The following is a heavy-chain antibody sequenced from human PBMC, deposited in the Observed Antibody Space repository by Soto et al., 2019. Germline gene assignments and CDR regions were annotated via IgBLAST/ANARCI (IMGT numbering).Heavy chain of an antibody. D-gene: IGHD5-12*01. CDR2: VSYDGTIQ. CDR1: GFTFNFYT. V-gene: IGHV3-30-3*01. CDR3: ARGRGYEVRDY. J-gene: IGHJ4*02. Sequence: GGSLRLSCGVSGFTFNFYTMHWVRQTPGMGLQWVAAVSYDGTIQYYADSVRGRFTISRDNSKNTLSLQMNSLTAEDTAVYYCARGRGYEVRDYWGQGTLVTVSS.